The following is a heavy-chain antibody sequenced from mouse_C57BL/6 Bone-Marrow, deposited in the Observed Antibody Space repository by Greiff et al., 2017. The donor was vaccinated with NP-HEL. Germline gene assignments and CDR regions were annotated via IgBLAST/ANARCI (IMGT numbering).Heavy chain of an antibody. CDR1: GYTFTDYY. CDR3: ARHYYGGFAY. CDR2: INPYNGGT. V-gene: IGHV1-19*01. D-gene: IGHD1-2*01. J-gene: IGHJ3*01. Sequence: EVQLQQSGPVLVKPGASVKMSCKASGYTFTDYYMNWVKQSHGKSLEWIGVINPYNGGTSYNQKFKGKATLTVDKSSSTACMELNSLTSEDSAVYYCARHYYGGFAYWGQGTLVTVSA.